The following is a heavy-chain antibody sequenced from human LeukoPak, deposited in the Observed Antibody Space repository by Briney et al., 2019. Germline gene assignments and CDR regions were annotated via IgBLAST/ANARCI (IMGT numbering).Heavy chain of an antibody. CDR3: ARDRIGDPYYYYYMDV. D-gene: IGHD3-10*01. CDR1: GGSISSYY. CDR2: IYTSGST. Sequence: SETLSLTCTVSGGSISSYYWSWIRQPAGKGLEWIGRIYTSGSTNYNPSLKSRVTMSVDTSKNQFSLKLSSVTAADTAVYYCARDRIGDPYYYYYMDVWGKGTTVTITS. J-gene: IGHJ6*03. V-gene: IGHV4-4*07.